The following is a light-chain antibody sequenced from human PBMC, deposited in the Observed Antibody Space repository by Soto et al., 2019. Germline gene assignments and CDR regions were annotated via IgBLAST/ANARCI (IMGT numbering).Light chain of an antibody. J-gene: IGKJ1*01. CDR3: QQANSSPPRT. CDR2: AAS. CDR1: QGISSW. V-gene: IGKV1-12*01. Sequence: DVQITHSQSFISASVGDRITITCRASQGISSWLAWYQQKPGKAPNLLIYAASSWQSGVPSRLSGSGSGTDFSPFIHSPRPVDFATYYCQQANSSPPRTFGQGTKVEIK.